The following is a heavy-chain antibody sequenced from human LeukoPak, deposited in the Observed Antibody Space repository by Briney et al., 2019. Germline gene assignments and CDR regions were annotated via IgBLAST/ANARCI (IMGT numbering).Heavy chain of an antibody. CDR1: GYTFTSYY. Sequence: AAVKVSCKASGYTFTSYYMHWVRQAPGQGLEWMGIINPSGGSTSYAQKFQGRVTMTRDTSTSTVYMELSSLRSEDTAVYYCARDYNEGMIFDYWGQGTLVTVSS. D-gene: IGHD3-10*01. J-gene: IGHJ4*02. V-gene: IGHV1-46*01. CDR3: ARDYNEGMIFDY. CDR2: INPSGGST.